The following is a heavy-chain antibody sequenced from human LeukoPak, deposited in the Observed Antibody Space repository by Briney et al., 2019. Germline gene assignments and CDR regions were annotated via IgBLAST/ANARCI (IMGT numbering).Heavy chain of an antibody. CDR1: GFTFSSYG. CDR3: ARDRPRFPARAIFGLGTPDY. V-gene: IGHV3-33*01. J-gene: IGHJ4*02. D-gene: IGHD3-3*01. CDR2: IWYDGSNK. Sequence: PGRSLRLSCAASGFTFSSYGMLWVRQAPGKGLEWVAVIWYDGSNKYYADSVKGRFTISRDNSKNTLYLQMNSLRAEATAVYYCARDRPRFPARAIFGLGTPDYWGQRTLVTVSS.